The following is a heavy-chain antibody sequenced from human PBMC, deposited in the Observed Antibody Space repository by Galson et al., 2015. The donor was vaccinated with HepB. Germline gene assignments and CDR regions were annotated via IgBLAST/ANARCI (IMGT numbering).Heavy chain of an antibody. CDR1: GLTFTSSA. CDR3: ARLYSSGWPLECFDY. CDR2: IVVGSGNT. V-gene: IGHV1-58*01. D-gene: IGHD6-19*01. J-gene: IGHJ4*02. Sequence: SVKVSCKASGLTFTSSAVQWVRQARGRRLEWIGWIVVGSGNTNYAQKFQERVTITRDMSTSTAYMELSSLRSEDTAVYYCARLYSSGWPLECFDYWGQGTLVSVSS.